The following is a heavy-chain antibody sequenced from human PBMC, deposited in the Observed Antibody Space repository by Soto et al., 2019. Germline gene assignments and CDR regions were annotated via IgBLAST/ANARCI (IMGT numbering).Heavy chain of an antibody. V-gene: IGHV1-69*12. Sequence: QVQLVQSGAEVKKPGSSVKVSCKASGGTFSSYAISWVRQAPGQGLEWMGGIIPIFGTANYAQKFQGRVTIPADESTRTAYMELSSLRSEDTAVYYCARDPTFYYYDSSGPLGYYGMDVWGQGTTVTVSS. J-gene: IGHJ6*02. CDR2: IIPIFGTA. CDR1: GGTFSSYA. CDR3: ARDPTFYYYDSSGPLGYYGMDV. D-gene: IGHD3-22*01.